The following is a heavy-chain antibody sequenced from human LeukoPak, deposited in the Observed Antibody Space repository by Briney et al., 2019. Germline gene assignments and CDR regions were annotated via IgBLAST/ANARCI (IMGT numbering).Heavy chain of an antibody. D-gene: IGHD3-10*01. V-gene: IGHV4-34*01. CDR3: ARVNYYGSGRMGYYYYYYMDV. CDR1: GGSFSGYY. J-gene: IGHJ6*03. CDR2: INHSGST. Sequence: PSETLSLTCAVYGGSFSGYYWSWIRQPPGKGLEWIGEINHSGSTNYNPSLKSRVTISVDTSKNQFSLKLSSVTAADTAVYYCARVNYYGSGRMGYYYYYYMDVWGKGTTVTISS.